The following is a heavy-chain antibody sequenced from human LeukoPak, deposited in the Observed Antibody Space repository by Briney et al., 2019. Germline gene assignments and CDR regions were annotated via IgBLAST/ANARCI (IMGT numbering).Heavy chain of an antibody. CDR1: GYTFTSYG. CDR3: ATVNYDSSGYSGY. V-gene: IGHV1-69-2*01. CDR2: VDPEDGET. D-gene: IGHD3-22*01. J-gene: IGHJ4*02. Sequence: ASVKVSCKASGYTFTSYGISWVRQAPGKGLEWMGLVDPEDGETIYAEKFQGRVTITADTSTDTAYMELSSLRSEDTAVYYCATVNYDSSGYSGYWGQGTLVTVSS.